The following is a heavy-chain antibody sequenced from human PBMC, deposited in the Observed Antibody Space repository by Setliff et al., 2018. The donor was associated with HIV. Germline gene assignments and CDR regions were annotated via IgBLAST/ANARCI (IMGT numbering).Heavy chain of an antibody. V-gene: IGHV5-51*01. CDR2: IYPGDSDT. J-gene: IGHJ6*03. D-gene: IGHD2-21*02. CDR3: ARQGEVTAVAPLNNFYMDV. Sequence: PGESLKISCKGAGYSFTRNWIGWVRQMPGKGLEWMGIIYPGDSDTRYSPSFQGQVTISADRSISTAYLQWRSLKASDTAMYYCARQGEVTAVAPLNNFYMDVWGKGTAVTVSS. CDR1: GYSFTRNW.